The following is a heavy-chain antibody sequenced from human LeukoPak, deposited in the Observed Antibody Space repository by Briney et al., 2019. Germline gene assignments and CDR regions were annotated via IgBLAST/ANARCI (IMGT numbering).Heavy chain of an antibody. CDR2: ISSSGSTI. J-gene: IGHJ5*02. Sequence: GGYLRLSCAASGFTFSSYEMNWVRQGPGQGLKWGSYISSSGSTIYYADSVKGRFTISRDNAKNSLYLQMNSLRAEDTAVYYCARALLYSYSFLELAAWGQGTLVTVSS. CDR1: GFTFSSYE. CDR3: ARALLYSYSFLELAA. V-gene: IGHV3-48*03. D-gene: IGHD5-18*01.